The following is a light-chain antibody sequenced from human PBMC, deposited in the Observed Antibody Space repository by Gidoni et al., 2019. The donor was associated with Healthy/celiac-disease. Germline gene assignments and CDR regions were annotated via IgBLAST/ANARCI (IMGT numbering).Light chain of an antibody. V-gene: IGKV3-11*01. J-gene: IGKJ1*01. CDR2: DAS. Sequence: DIVLTQSPATLSLYPGERATLSCRASQSVSSYLAWYQQKPGQAPRLLINDASNRTTGIPARFSGSGSGTDFTLTISSLEPEDFAVYYCQQRSNWPPSTFGQGTKVEIK. CDR3: QQRSNWPPST. CDR1: QSVSSY.